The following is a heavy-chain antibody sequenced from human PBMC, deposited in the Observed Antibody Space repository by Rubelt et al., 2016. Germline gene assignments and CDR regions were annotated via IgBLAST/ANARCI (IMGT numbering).Heavy chain of an antibody. J-gene: IGHJ4*02. Sequence: QLQLQESGPGLVKPSETLSLTCTVSGGSISSSSYYWGWIRQPPGKGLEWIGSIYYSGSTYYNPSLKSRVTISVDTSKNQFSLKLSSGTAADTAVYYCARARSPYSTYYFDYWGQGTLVTVSS. CDR3: ARARSPYSTYYFDY. V-gene: IGHV4-39*07. D-gene: IGHD2/OR15-2a*01. CDR1: GGSISSSSYY. CDR2: IYYSGST.